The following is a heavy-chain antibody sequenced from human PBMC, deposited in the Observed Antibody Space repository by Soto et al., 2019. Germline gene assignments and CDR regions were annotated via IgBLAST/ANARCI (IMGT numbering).Heavy chain of an antibody. Sequence: EVQLLESGGGLVQPGGSLRLSCAASGFTFSSYAMSWVRQAPGKGLEWVSAISGSGGSTYYADSVKGRFTISRDNSTSTLYLQMNSLRAEDTAVYYGAYSSAPFDYWGQGTLVTVSS. D-gene: IGHD6-25*01. CDR2: ISGSGGST. V-gene: IGHV3-23*01. J-gene: IGHJ4*02. CDR3: AYSSAPFDY. CDR1: GFTFSSYA.